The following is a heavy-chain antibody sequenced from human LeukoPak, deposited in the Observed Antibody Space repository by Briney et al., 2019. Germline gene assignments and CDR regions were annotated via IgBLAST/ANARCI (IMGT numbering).Heavy chain of an antibody. CDR3: AKDPDSSGYYTRWDFDC. CDR1: GFTFSSYA. CDR2: ISGSGGST. Sequence: GGSLRLSCAASGFTFSSYAMSWVRQAPGKGLEWVSAISGSGGSTYYADSVKGRFTISRDNSKNTLYLQMNSLRAEDTAVYYCAKDPDSSGYYTRWDFDCWGQGTLVTVSS. V-gene: IGHV3-23*01. J-gene: IGHJ4*02. D-gene: IGHD3-22*01.